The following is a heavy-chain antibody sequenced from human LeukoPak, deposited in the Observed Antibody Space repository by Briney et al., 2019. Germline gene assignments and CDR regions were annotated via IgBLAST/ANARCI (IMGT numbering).Heavy chain of an antibody. CDR2: INSDGSST. D-gene: IGHD2-2*01. Sequence: GGSLRLSCAASGFTFSSYWMHWVRQAPGKGLVWVSRINSDGSSTSYAVSVKGRFTISRDNAKNTLFLQMNSLRAEDTAVYYCVRVVPAAIFDPWGQGTLVTVSS. CDR1: GFTFSSYW. CDR3: VRVVPAAIFDP. V-gene: IGHV3-74*01. J-gene: IGHJ5*02.